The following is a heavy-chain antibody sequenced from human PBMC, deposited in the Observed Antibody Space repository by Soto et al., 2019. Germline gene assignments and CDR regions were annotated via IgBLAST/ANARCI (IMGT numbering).Heavy chain of an antibody. J-gene: IGHJ6*02. CDR2: ISGSGGST. V-gene: IGHV3-23*01. CDR3: ARRRENILTGYYLYYYYGMDV. Sequence: EVQLLESGGGLVQPGGSLRLSCAASGFTFSSYAMSWVRQAPGKGLEWVSAISGSGGSTYYADSVKGRFTISRDNSKNTLYLQMNSLRAEDTAVYYCARRRENILTGYYLYYYYGMDVWGQGTTVTVSS. D-gene: IGHD3-9*01. CDR1: GFTFSSYA.